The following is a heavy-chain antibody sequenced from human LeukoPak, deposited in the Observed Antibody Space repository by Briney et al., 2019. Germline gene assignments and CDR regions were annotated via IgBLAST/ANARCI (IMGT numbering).Heavy chain of an antibody. J-gene: IGHJ4*02. V-gene: IGHV4-59*08. CDR2: IYYSGST. D-gene: IGHD6-13*01. CDR3: ATQYSSSWAFFDY. Sequence: SEPLSLTCTVSGGSISSYYWSWIRQPPGKGLEWIGYIYYSGSTNYNPSLKSRVTISVDTSKNQFSLKLSSVTAADTAVYYCATQYSSSWAFFDYWGQGTLVTVSS. CDR1: GGSISSYY.